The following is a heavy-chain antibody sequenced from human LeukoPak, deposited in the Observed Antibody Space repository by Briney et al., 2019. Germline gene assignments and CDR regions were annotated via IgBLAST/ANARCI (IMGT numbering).Heavy chain of an antibody. CDR1: GFSFSSHA. CDR2: IQSGSGSNE. Sequence: GGPLRLSCAASGFSFSSHAMSWVRQAPGKGGEWVSAIQSGSGSNEYYSDSLKGRFNISRDNSKNTLYLQMNSLRAEDTAVYYCARHGSWSFDYCGEGTLVTAS. CDR3: ARHGSWSFDY. J-gene: IGHJ4*02. V-gene: IGHV3-23*01. D-gene: IGHD6-13*01.